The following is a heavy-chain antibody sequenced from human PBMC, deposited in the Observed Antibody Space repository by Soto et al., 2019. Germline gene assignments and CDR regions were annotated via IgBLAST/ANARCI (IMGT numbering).Heavy chain of an antibody. D-gene: IGHD2-21*02. V-gene: IGHV1-3*01. J-gene: IGHJ4*02. CDR3: ARNSHISGDDDSYYFDY. CDR2: INPGNGDT. Sequence: ASVKVSCKASGYTFTRYAMHWVRQAPGQRPEWMGWINPGNGDTKYSEKLQGRVTFTRDTSATTIYMELSSLRSEDTALYYCARNSHISGDDDSYYFDYWGQGTPVTVSS. CDR1: GYTFTRYA.